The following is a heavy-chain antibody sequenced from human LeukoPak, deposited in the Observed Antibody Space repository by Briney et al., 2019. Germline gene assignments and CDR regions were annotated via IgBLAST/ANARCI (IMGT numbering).Heavy chain of an antibody. CDR3: ARDAYYDFWSGYPRYFDY. CDR2: ITGSGAST. Sequence: PGGSLRLSCAASGFTFSNSGMSWVRQAPGKGLEWVSSITGSGASTYYTDSVKGRFTISRDNSKNSLYLQMNSLRAEDTAVYYCARDAYYDFWSGYPRYFDYWGQGTLVTVSS. V-gene: IGHV3-23*01. CDR1: GFTFSNSG. J-gene: IGHJ4*02. D-gene: IGHD3-3*01.